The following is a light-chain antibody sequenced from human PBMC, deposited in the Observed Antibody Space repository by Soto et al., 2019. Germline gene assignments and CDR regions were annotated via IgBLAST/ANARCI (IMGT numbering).Light chain of an antibody. CDR3: ASFRSGTILV. J-gene: IGLJ6*01. CDR2: EVN. V-gene: IGLV2-14*01. CDR1: RSDIGDSNF. Sequence: QSTRTPPASVSGSPGQSVTISCTGPRSDIGDSNFISWYQQSPGKAPRLLIYEVNNRPSGVSRRFSGSKAGNTASLTISGLLEDDEADYFCASFRSGTILVFGSGTKVTVL.